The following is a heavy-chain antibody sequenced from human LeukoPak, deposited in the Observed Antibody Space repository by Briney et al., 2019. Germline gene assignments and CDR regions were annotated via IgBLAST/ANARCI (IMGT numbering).Heavy chain of an antibody. CDR1: GFTFSSYS. D-gene: IGHD3-22*01. J-gene: IGHJ4*02. V-gene: IGHV3-21*01. CDR2: ISSSSSYI. Sequence: KPGGSLRLSCAASGFTFSSYSMNWVRQAPGKGLEWVSSISSSSSYIYYADSVKGRFTISRDNAKNSLYLQMNSLRAEDTAVYYCARDGVNMIVVVMDYWGQGTLVTVSS. CDR3: ARDGVNMIVVVMDY.